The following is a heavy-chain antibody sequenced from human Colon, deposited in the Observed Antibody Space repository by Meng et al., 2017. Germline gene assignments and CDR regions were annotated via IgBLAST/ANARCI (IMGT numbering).Heavy chain of an antibody. J-gene: IGHJ4*02. CDR2: ISSSGSTI. CDR1: GFTFSSYE. CDR3: ARVGCRGGSCYSESYYFDY. Sequence: GGSLRLSCAASGFTFSSYEMNWVRQAPGKRLEWVSYISSSGSTIYYADSVKGRFTISRDNAKNSLYLQMNSLRAEDTAVYYCARVGCRGGSCYSESYYFDYWGQGTLVTVSS. V-gene: IGHV3-48*03. D-gene: IGHD2-15*01.